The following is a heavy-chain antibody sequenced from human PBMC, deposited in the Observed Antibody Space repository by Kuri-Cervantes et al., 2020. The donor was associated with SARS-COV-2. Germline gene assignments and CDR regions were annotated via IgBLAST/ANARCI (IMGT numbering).Heavy chain of an antibody. D-gene: IGHD6-19*01. CDR1: GGSISSSSYY. Sequence: GSLRLSCTVSGGSISSSSYYWGWIRQPPGKGLEWIGSIYYSGGTYYNPSLKSRVTISVDTSKNQFSLKLSSVTAADTAVYYCARDPGIAVAGGFDYWGQGTLVTVSS. J-gene: IGHJ4*02. CDR3: ARDPGIAVAGGFDY. CDR2: IYYSGGT. V-gene: IGHV4-39*02.